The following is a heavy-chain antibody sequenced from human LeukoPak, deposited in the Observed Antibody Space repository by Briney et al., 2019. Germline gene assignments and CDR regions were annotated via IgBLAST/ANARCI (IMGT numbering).Heavy chain of an antibody. D-gene: IGHD2-15*01. CDR3: ARDPGVVVVAASYYYGMDV. CDR1: GFTVSSNY. Sequence: TGGSLRLSCAASGFTVSSNYMSWVRQAPGKGLEWVSVNYSGGSTYYADSVKGRFTISRDNSKNTLYLQMNSLRAEDTAVYYCARDPGVVVVAASYYYGMDVWGQGTTVTVSS. CDR2: NYSGGST. J-gene: IGHJ6*02. V-gene: IGHV3-53*01.